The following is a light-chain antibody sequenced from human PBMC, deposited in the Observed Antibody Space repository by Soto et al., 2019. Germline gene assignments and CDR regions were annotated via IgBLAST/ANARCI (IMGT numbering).Light chain of an antibody. CDR2: GAS. Sequence: EIVLTQSPGTLSLSPGERATLSCRASQSLSSSYLAWYQQKPCQAPRLLIYGASSRATGIPDRFSGSGSGTDFTLTSRRLEPEDFAVYYCQQYGSSPYTFGQGTELEIK. V-gene: IGKV3-20*01. CDR3: QQYGSSPYT. CDR1: QSLSSSY. J-gene: IGKJ2*01.